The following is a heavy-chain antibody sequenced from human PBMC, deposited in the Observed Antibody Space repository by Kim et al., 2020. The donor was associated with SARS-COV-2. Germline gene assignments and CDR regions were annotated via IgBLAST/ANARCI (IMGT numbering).Heavy chain of an antibody. CDR1: GGTFSSFA. V-gene: IGHV1-69*04. Sequence: SVKVSCKASGGTFSSFAISWVRQAPGQGLEWMGRIIPILGIANYAQKFQGRVTITADKSTSTAYMELSSLRSEDTAVYYCARGAAAGYNWFDPWGQGTLVTVSS. J-gene: IGHJ5*02. CDR2: IIPILGIA. D-gene: IGHD6-13*01. CDR3: ARGAAAGYNWFDP.